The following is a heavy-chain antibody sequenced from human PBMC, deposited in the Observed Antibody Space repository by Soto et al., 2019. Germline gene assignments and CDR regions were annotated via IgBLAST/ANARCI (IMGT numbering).Heavy chain of an antibody. Sequence: SETLSLTCTVSGGSISSSSYYWGWIRQPPGKGLEWIGSIYYSGSTYYNPSLKSRVTISVDTSKNQFSLKLSSVTAADTAVYYCARLGGSYAVPHFDYWGQGTLVTLSS. CDR1: GGSISSSSYY. V-gene: IGHV4-39*01. J-gene: IGHJ4*02. CDR2: IYYSGST. D-gene: IGHD1-26*01. CDR3: ARLGGSYAVPHFDY.